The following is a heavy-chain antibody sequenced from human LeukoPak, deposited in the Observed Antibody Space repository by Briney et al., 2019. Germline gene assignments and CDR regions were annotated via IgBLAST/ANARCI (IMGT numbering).Heavy chain of an antibody. CDR2: IISESDGGAT. V-gene: IGHV3-15*01. CDR3: TTDRGITIRPIFDS. J-gene: IGHJ4*02. Sequence: GGSLRLSCAASGFTVSNVYMSWARQAPRKGLEWVGRIISESDGGATDYAGPVKGRFTISRDDAKNMLYLQMNSLKNEDTAVYYCTTDRGITIRPIFDSWGQETLLTVSS. D-gene: IGHD3-10*01. CDR1: GFTVSNVY.